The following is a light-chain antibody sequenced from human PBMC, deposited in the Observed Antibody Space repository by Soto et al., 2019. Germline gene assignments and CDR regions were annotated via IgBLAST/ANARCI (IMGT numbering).Light chain of an antibody. CDR3: AAWDDRLNGRV. V-gene: IGLV1-44*01. J-gene: IGLJ1*01. Sequence: QSVLTQPPSASGTPGQRVTISCSGSSSNIGSHTVNWYQQLPGTAPKLLIYSNTHRPSGVPDRFSGSKSGTSASLAISGLQSEDEADYYCAAWDDRLNGRVFGTGTKLTVL. CDR1: SSNIGSHT. CDR2: SNT.